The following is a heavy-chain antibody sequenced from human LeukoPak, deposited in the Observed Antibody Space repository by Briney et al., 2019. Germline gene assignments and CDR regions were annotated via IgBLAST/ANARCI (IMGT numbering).Heavy chain of an antibody. V-gene: IGHV3-13*01. J-gene: IGHJ4*02. CDR2: IGTAGDT. Sequence: GGSLRLSCAASGFTFSSYDMHWVRQATGKGLEWVSAIGTAGDTYYPGSVKGRFTISRENAKNSLYLQMNSLRAGDTAVYYCARASSGIAAPLYDYWGQGTLVTVSS. D-gene: IGHD6-13*01. CDR1: GFTFSSYD. CDR3: ARASSGIAAPLYDY.